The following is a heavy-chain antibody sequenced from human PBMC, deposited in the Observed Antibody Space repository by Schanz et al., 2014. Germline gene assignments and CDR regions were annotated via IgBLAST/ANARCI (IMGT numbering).Heavy chain of an antibody. J-gene: IGHJ6*02. D-gene: IGHD2-21*01. CDR1: GGTFTSYA. V-gene: IGHV1-69*04. Sequence: QVQLVQSGAEVRKPGSSVRVSCKASGGTFTSYAFSWVRQAPGQGLEWMGRIIPIVDITNYAQKFLGRVTITADKSTSTAYMELKSLRSADTAVYYCATMGVNDDWRFGLDLWGQGTTVTVS. CDR3: ATMGVNDDWRFGLDL. CDR2: IIPIVDIT.